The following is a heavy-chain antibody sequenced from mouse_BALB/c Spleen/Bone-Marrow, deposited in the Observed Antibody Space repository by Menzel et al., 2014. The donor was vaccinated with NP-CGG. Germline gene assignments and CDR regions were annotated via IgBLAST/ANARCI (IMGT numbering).Heavy chain of an antibody. CDR3: ARGGHDFSLDY. CDR2: IDTSDSYI. CDR1: GYTFTDKW. V-gene: IGHV1-69*01. D-gene: IGHD2-4*01. J-gene: IGHJ4*01. Sequence: QVQLKQFGAEFVMPGASVKMSCKASGYTFTDKWMHWVKQRPGQGLEWIGAIDTSDSYINYNQKFKGKASLTVDASSSTAYMHLSSLTSDDSAVYYCARGGHDFSLDYWGQGTSVIVSS.